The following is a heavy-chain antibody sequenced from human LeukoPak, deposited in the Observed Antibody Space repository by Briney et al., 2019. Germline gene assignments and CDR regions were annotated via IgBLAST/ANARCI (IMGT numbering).Heavy chain of an antibody. CDR1: GFTVSSNY. CDR3: VGGDDREY. J-gene: IGHJ4*02. D-gene: IGHD2-21*02. CDR2: IYSGGST. Sequence: GGSLRLSCAASGFTVSSNYMSWVRQAPGKGLEWVSVIYSGGSTYYADSVKGRFTISRDNAKNSLFLQMNSLRAEDTAVYYCVGGDDREYWGQGTLVTVSS. V-gene: IGHV3-66*01.